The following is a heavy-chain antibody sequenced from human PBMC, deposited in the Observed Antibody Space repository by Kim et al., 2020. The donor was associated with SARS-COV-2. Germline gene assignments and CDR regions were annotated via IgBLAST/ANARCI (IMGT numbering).Heavy chain of an antibody. CDR3: ARVGPRAPVDY. V-gene: IGHV4-34*01. CDR2: T. J-gene: IGHJ4*02. Sequence: TNYNPSLRSRVTISVDTSKNQFSLKLSSVTAADTAVYYCARVGPRAPVDYWGQGTLVTVSS.